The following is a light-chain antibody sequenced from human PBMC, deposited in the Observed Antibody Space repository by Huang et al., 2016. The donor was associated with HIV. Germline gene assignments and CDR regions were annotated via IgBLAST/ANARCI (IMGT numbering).Light chain of an antibody. J-gene: IGKJ2*01. CDR2: AAS. CDR1: QSINTY. CDR3: QQNYNTPYT. V-gene: IGKV1-39*01. Sequence: DIQMTQSPSSLSTSVGDRVTITCRASQSINTYLNWYQQKPGQAPKFLIYAASSLQRGVPSRFSGSGSVTDFTLTINSLQPEDFATYYCQQNYNTPYTFGQGTKLEIK.